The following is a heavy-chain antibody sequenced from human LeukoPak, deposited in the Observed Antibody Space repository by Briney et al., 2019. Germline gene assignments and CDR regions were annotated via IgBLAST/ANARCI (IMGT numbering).Heavy chain of an antibody. CDR2: IYTSGST. CDR3: ARGEEIAARPEGIDY. J-gene: IGHJ4*02. Sequence: PSETLSLTCTVSGGSISSGSYYWSWIRQPAGKGLEWIGRIYTSGSTNYNPSLKSRVTISVDTSKNQFSLKLSSVTAADTAVYYCARGEEIAARPEGIDYWGQGTLVTVSS. D-gene: IGHD6-6*01. V-gene: IGHV4-61*02. CDR1: GGSISSGSYY.